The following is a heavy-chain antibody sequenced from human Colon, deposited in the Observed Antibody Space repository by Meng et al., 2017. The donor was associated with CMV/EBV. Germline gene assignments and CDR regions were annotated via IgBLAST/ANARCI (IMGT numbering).Heavy chain of an antibody. D-gene: IGHD3-10*01. J-gene: IGHJ1*01. Sequence: QVQLQGAGPGLVKPSETLSLTCTVPGGSISGHYWTWIRRPAGEGLQWLGRIYSNGRIDENYSLRSRVTISVDTSKNQLSLRLTSVTAADTAVYYCGRAGARGVPIDVWGRGTLVTVSS. CDR3: GRAGARGVPIDV. CDR2: IYSNGRI. V-gene: IGHV4-4*07. CDR1: GGSISGHY.